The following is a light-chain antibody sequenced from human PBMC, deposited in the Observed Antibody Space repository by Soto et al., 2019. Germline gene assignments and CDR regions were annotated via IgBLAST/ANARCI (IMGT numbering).Light chain of an antibody. V-gene: IGLV2-23*02. CDR1: SSDIGTYNL. Sequence: QSALTRPASVSGSPGQSITISCTGTSSDIGTYNLVSWYQQHPGKAPKLMIYEVNKRPSGVSDRFSGSKSGNTASLTISGLQAEDEADYYCCSYAGSSTLYVFGTGTKVTVL. J-gene: IGLJ1*01. CDR2: EVN. CDR3: CSYAGSSTLYV.